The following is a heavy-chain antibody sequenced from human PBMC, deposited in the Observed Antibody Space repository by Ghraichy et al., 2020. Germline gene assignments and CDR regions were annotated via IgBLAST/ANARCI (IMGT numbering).Heavy chain of an antibody. CDR1: GFTFSSYA. J-gene: IGHJ6*02. V-gene: IGHV3-23*01. CDR3: AKGSEGYYYYGLDV. Sequence: GGSLRLSCAASGFTFSSYAMSWVRQAPGKGLEWVSAISGSGGSTYYADSVKGRFTISRDNSKNTLYLQMNSLRAEDTAVYYCAKGSEGYYYYGLDVWGQGTTVTVSS. CDR2: ISGSGGST.